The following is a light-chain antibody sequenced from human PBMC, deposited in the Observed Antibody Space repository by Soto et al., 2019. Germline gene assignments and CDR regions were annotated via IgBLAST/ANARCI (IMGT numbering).Light chain of an antibody. Sequence: QSALTQPASVSGSPGQSITISCTGTSSDAGGYNYVSWYQQHPGKAPKLMIYEVNNRPSGVSNRFSGSKSGNTASLTISGLQAEDEADYYCNSYTSSTTYVFGTGTKLTVL. CDR2: EVN. CDR1: SSDAGGYNY. CDR3: NSYTSSTTYV. J-gene: IGLJ1*01. V-gene: IGLV2-14*01.